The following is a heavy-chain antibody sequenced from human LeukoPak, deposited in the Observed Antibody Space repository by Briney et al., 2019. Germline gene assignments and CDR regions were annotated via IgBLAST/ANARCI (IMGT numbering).Heavy chain of an antibody. J-gene: IGHJ4*02. V-gene: IGHV4-39*07. D-gene: IGHD2/OR15-2a*01. CDR2: IYYSGST. CDR1: GGSISRSSYS. Sequence: NPSETLSLTCTVSGGSISRSSYSWGWIRQPPGKGLEWIGSIYYSGSTYYNASLKSRVTISADTSKNQFSLKLSSVTAADTAVYYCARDDGRLLQYDYWGQGTLVTVS. CDR3: ARDDGRLLQYDY.